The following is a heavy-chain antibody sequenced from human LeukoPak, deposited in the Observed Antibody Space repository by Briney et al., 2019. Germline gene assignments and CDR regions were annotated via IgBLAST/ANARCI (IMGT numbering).Heavy chain of an antibody. J-gene: IGHJ5*02. CDR3: ARASSGGVWFDP. Sequence: NPSQTLSLTCAVSGGSISSGSYSWSWIRQPPGKGLEWIGYIYPRGSTYYNPSLKGRVILLLDKSANQFSLNLSSVTAADTAVYYCARASSGGVWFDPWGQGTLVTVSS. D-gene: IGHD2-15*01. CDR2: IYPRGST. V-gene: IGHV4-30-2*01. CDR1: GGSISSGSYS.